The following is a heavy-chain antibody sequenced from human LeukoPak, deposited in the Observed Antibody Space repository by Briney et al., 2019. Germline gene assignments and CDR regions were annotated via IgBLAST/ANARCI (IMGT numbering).Heavy chain of an antibody. J-gene: IGHJ4*02. CDR1: GGSISSSSYY. D-gene: IGHD2-15*01. Sequence: SETLSLTCIVSGGSISSSSYYWGWVRQSPGKGLEWIGSMYYRGTTYENSSLKSRLTLSINTSKNQFSLKLTSVTAADTAVYFCAREYSRSVVAGSRPDLWGQGLLVTVSS. CDR3: AREYSRSVVAGSRPDL. V-gene: IGHV4-39*02. CDR2: MYYRGTT.